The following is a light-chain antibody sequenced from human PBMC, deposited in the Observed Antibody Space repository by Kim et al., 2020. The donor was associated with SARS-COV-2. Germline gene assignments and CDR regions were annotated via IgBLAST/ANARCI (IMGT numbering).Light chain of an antibody. Sequence: ASVGDRGTIRCRASQTINKYVNWYQQKPGKAPKFLIYGASTLQSGVPARFSGSGFGADFTLTITSLQPEDSATYYCQQSYSSPLTFGGGTKVDIK. CDR2: GAS. CDR3: QQSYSSPLT. J-gene: IGKJ4*02. CDR1: QTINKY. V-gene: IGKV1-39*01.